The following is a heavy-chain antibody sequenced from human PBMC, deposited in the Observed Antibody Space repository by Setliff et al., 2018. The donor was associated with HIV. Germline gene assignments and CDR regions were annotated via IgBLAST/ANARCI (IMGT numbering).Heavy chain of an antibody. CDR2: IYSTGST. CDR1: GGSISRHN. V-gene: IGHV4-59*11. D-gene: IGHD3-22*01. Sequence: SETLSLTCSVSGGSISRHNWSWIRQPPGTGLEWVGYIYSTGSTNYNPSLKSRVTISVDKSKNQFSLKVNSVTAADTAVYYCARQYDRSGHALDYWGQGTLVTVSS. J-gene: IGHJ4*02. CDR3: ARQYDRSGHALDY.